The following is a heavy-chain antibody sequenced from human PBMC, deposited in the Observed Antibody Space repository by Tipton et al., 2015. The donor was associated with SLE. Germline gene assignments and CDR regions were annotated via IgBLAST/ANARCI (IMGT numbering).Heavy chain of an antibody. CDR3: ARGKRGAVAGAAPFDY. CDR1: GFTFSDYY. J-gene: IGHJ4*02. Sequence: SLRLPCAASGFTFSDYYMSWIRQAPGKGLEWISYISTSGSITYYTDSVKGRFTISRDNAKNSLSLQMSSLRGEDTAVYFCARGKRGAVAGAAPFDYWGQGTLVTVSS. CDR2: ISTSGSIT. D-gene: IGHD6-19*01. V-gene: IGHV3-11*04.